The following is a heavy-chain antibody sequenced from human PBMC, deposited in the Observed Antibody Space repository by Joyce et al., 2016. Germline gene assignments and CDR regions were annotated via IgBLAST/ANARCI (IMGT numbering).Heavy chain of an antibody. CDR3: SSSNGPLNH. Sequence: DVQLVESGGGLVQPGGSLRLACVVSGLPVDIYSLNWARQAPGKGLEWLSYITGSSGVIYYADSVKGRFTTSRDNAKNSLYLQMDSLRDDDTAVYYCSSSNGPLNHWGRGTLVTVSS. V-gene: IGHV3-48*02. J-gene: IGHJ4*02. D-gene: IGHD4-17*01. CDR1: GLPVDIYS. CDR2: ITGSSGVI.